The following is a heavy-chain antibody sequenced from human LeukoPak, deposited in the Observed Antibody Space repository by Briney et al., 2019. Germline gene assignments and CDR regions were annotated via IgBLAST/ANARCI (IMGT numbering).Heavy chain of an antibody. J-gene: IGHJ6*03. CDR2: FDPEDGET. Sequence: ASVKVSCKVSGYTLTELSMHWVRQAPGKGLEWMGGFDPEDGETIYAQKFQGRVTMTEDTSTDTAYMELSSLRSEDTAVYYCATAYGSGRDYYYYYMDVWGKGTTVTVSS. CDR3: ATAYGSGRDYYYYYMDV. D-gene: IGHD3-10*01. V-gene: IGHV1-24*01. CDR1: GYTLTELS.